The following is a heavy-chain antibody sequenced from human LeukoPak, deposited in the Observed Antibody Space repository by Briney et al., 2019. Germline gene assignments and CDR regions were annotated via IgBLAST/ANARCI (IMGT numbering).Heavy chain of an antibody. CDR1: GFTFSSDA. CDR3: ARHRGYSYGYRDY. CDR2: ISGSGGST. Sequence: PGGSLRLSCAASGFTFSSDAMSWVRQAPGKGLEWASAISGSGGSTYYADSVKGRFTISRDNSKNTLYLQMNSLRAEDTAVYYCARHRGYSYGYRDYWGQGTLVTVSS. J-gene: IGHJ4*02. V-gene: IGHV3-23*01. D-gene: IGHD5-18*01.